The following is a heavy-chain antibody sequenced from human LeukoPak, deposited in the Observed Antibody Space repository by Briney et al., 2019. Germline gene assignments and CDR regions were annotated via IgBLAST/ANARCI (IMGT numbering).Heavy chain of an antibody. CDR1: GYTFTSYG. J-gene: IGHJ4*02. CDR2: ISAYNGNT. V-gene: IGHV1-18*01. D-gene: IGHD6-13*01. CDR3: ARDSYSSGWYVPHYFDY. Sequence: ASVKVSCKASGYTFTSYGISWVRQAPGQGLEWMGGISAYNGNTNYAQKLQGRVTMTTDTSTSTAYMELRSLRSDDTAVYYCARDSYSSGWYVPHYFDYWGQGTLVTVSS.